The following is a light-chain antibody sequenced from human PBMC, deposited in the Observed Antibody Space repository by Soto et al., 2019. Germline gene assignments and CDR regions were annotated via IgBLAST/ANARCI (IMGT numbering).Light chain of an antibody. J-gene: IGKJ1*01. CDR1: QSLSSNY. V-gene: IGKV3-20*01. CDR3: QQYGSSRWT. CDR2: ATS. Sequence: EIVLAQSPGTLSLSPGERATLSCRASQSLSSNYLAWYQQKPGQAPRLLIYATSSRATGIPDRFSGSGSGTDFTLTISRLEPEDFAVYYCQQYGSSRWTFGQRAKVEV.